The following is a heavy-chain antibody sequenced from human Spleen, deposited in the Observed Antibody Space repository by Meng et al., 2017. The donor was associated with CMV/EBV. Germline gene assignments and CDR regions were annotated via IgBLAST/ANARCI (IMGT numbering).Heavy chain of an antibody. CDR2: ISSSSSYI. Sequence: GGSLRLSCAASGFTFSSYSMNWVRQAPGKGLEWVSSISSSSSYIYYGDSMKGRFTISRDNAKNSVYLQMNSLRAEDTAVYYCTRDRRGAYCGGDCYSYWGQGTLVTVSS. J-gene: IGHJ4*02. V-gene: IGHV3-21*03. D-gene: IGHD2-21*01. CDR1: GFTFSSYS. CDR3: TRDRRGAYCGGDCYSY.